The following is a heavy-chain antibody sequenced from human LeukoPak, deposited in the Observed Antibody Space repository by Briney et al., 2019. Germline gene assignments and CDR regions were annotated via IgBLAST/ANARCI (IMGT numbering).Heavy chain of an antibody. CDR3: AKDRWLQSPNYFDY. Sequence: GGSLRLSCAASGFTFSSYAMSWVRQAPGKGLEWVSVLSGSGGSTYYADSVKGRFTISRDNSKNTLYLQMNSLRAEDTAVYYCAKDRWLQSPNYFDYWGQGTLVTVSS. CDR1: GFTFSSYA. J-gene: IGHJ4*02. V-gene: IGHV3-23*01. D-gene: IGHD5-24*01. CDR2: LSGSGGST.